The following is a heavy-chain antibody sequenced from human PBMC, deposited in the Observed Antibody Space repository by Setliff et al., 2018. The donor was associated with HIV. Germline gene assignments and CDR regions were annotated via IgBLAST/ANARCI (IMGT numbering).Heavy chain of an antibody. CDR2: INPTGDIT. J-gene: IGHJ4*02. CDR1: GYTFINNY. Sequence: ASVKVSCKASGYTFINNYIHWVRQAPGQGLEWMGLINPTGDITFYPQKFQARVTMTRDTSTSTVYLELRSLRSEDTAVYYCARDVGYCTATSCQSGFDYWGQGTLVTVSS. V-gene: IGHV1-46*01. D-gene: IGHD2-8*02. CDR3: ARDVGYCTATSCQSGFDY.